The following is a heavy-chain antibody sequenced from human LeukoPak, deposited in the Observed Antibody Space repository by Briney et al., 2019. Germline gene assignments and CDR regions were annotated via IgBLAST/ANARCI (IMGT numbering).Heavy chain of an antibody. Sequence: SETLSLTCAVSGGSINSHYWGWIRQPPGKGLQWIGDIFYTVKNNYNPSLKSRVTISLDTSKDHLSLQLTSVLAADTAIYYCVRRDPGWNYFDYWGQGILVTVSS. CDR1: GGSINSHY. V-gene: IGHV4-59*08. CDR2: IFYTVKN. J-gene: IGHJ4*02. CDR3: VRRDPGWNYFDY. D-gene: IGHD6-19*01.